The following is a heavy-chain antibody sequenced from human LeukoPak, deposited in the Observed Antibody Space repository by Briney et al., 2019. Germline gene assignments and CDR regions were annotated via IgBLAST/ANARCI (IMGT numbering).Heavy chain of an antibody. J-gene: IGHJ4*02. V-gene: IGHV3-7*01. D-gene: IGHD6-13*01. CDR2: IKQDGSEK. CDR3: ARGGLRIAAAV. Sequence: GGSLRPSCAGSGFTFSSYWMTGVRQAPGKGLEWVANIKQDGSEKYYVDSVKGRFTISRDNAKNSLYLQMNSLRAEDTAVYYCARGGLRIAAAVWGQGTLVTVSS. CDR1: GFTFSSYW.